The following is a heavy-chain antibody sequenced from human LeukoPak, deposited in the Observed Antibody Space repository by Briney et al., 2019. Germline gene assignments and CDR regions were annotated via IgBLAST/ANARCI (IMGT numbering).Heavy chain of an antibody. CDR1: GGSISSYY. CDR3: ARNSGSYPHYYYYGMDV. Sequence: SETLSLTCTVSGGSISSYYWSWIRQPAGKGLEWIGRIYTSGSTNYNPSLKSRVTISVDTSKNQFSLKLSSVTAADTAVYYCARNSGSYPHYYYYGMDVWGQGTTVTVSS. J-gene: IGHJ6*02. D-gene: IGHD1-26*01. CDR2: IYTSGST. V-gene: IGHV4-4*07.